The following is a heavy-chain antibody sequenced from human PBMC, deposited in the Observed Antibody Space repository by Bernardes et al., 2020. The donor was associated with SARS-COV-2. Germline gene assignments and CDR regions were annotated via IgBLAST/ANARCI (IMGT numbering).Heavy chain of an antibody. D-gene: IGHD3-10*01. CDR2: IYYSGSN. CDR1: GGSISSYY. Sequence: EPLSLTCTVSGGSISSYYWSWIRQPPGKGLEWIGYIYYSGSNNYNPSLKSRVTISVDTSKNQFSLKLSSVTAADTAVYYCARHDRLLLWFGPGSFDYWGQGTLVTVSS. CDR3: ARHDRLLLWFGPGSFDY. V-gene: IGHV4-59*08. J-gene: IGHJ4*02.